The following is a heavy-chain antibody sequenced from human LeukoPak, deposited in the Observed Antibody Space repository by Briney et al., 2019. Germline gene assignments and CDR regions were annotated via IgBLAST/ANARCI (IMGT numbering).Heavy chain of an antibody. J-gene: IGHJ6*02. Sequence: GGSLRLSCAASGFTFSSYWMSWVRQAPGKGLEWVANIKQDGSEKYYVDSVKGRFAISRDNAKNSLYLQMNSLRAEDTAVYYCARVLIVGAIHYYYYGMDVWGQGTTVTVSS. CDR2: IKQDGSEK. CDR1: GFTFSSYW. D-gene: IGHD1-26*01. V-gene: IGHV3-7*01. CDR3: ARVLIVGAIHYYYYGMDV.